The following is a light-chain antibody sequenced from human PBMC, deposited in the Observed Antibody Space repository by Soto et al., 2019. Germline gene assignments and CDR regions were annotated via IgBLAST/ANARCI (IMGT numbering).Light chain of an antibody. CDR1: QSVSSY. Sequence: EIVLTQSPATLSLSPGERATLSCRASQSVSSYLAWYQQKPGQTPRLLIYDASNRATVIPARFSGSGSGTDFTLTISSLEPEDFAVYYCQQRITWPLTFGGGTKVEIK. CDR2: DAS. V-gene: IGKV3-11*01. J-gene: IGKJ4*01. CDR3: QQRITWPLT.